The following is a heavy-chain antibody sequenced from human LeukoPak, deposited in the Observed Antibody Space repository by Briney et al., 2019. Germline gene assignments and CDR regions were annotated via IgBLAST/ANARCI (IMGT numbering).Heavy chain of an antibody. CDR1: GYSFTNYW. CDR2: IFPGDSDT. Sequence: AGESLKISCKGSGYSFTNYWIGWVRQMPGKGLEWMGIIFPGDSDTRYSPSFQGQVTISADKSISTAYLQWSSLKASDTAMYYCARQSYSSGWGGAAFDIWGQGTMVTVSS. CDR3: ARQSYSSGWGGAAFDI. J-gene: IGHJ3*02. D-gene: IGHD6-19*01. V-gene: IGHV5-51*01.